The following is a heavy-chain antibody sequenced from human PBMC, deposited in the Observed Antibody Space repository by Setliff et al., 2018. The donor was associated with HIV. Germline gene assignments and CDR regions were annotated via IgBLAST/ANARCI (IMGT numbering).Heavy chain of an antibody. D-gene: IGHD3-10*01. V-gene: IGHV1-46*01. CDR2: MKPSSDTT. J-gene: IGHJ4*02. CDR3: VRERAGGLFDY. Sequence: ASVKVSCKASGYIFTDYYIHWVRQAPGQGLEWMGAMKPSSDTTFYAQKLQDRVTMTRDTSTNTVYMELSSLSSEDTAVYYCVRERAGGLFDYWGQGTLVTVSS. CDR1: GYIFTDYY.